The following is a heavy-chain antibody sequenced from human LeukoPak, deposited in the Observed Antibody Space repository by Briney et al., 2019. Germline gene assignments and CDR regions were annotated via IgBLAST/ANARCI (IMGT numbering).Heavy chain of an antibody. D-gene: IGHD2-21*02. CDR3: ARDCGGDCSPLYYYYYGMDV. CDR2: INSDGCST. Sequence: GGSLRLSCAASGFTFSSYWMHWVRQAPGKGLVWVSRINSDGCSTSYADSVKGRFTTSRDNAKNTLYLRMNSLRAEDTAVYYCARDCGGDCSPLYYYYYGMDVWGQGTTVTVSS. V-gene: IGHV3-74*01. CDR1: GFTFSSYW. J-gene: IGHJ6*02.